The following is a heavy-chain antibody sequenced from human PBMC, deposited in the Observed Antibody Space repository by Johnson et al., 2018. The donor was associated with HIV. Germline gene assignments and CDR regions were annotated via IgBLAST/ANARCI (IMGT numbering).Heavy chain of an antibody. D-gene: IGHD4-17*01. CDR2: INWNGGST. J-gene: IGHJ3*01. Sequence: ESRGGLVQTAGSLRLSCAASGFSLSNYSMSWVPQSPGTGLAWVSGINWNGGSTGYADSVQGRFTISRDNSKNTLYLQMHSLRLEDTAVYYFARDATPWCGDYFGYAFDLWGQGTMVTVSS. V-gene: IGHV3-23*01. CDR1: GFSLSNYS. CDR3: ARDATPWCGDYFGYAFDL.